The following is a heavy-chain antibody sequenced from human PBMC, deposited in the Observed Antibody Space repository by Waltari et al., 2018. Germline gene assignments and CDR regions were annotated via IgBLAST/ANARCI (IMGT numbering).Heavy chain of an antibody. D-gene: IGHD2-2*01. V-gene: IGHV3-15*01. Sequence: EVQLVESGGGLVKPGGSLRLSCAASGFTFSNAWMSWVRQAPGKGREWVGRIKNKTDGGTTDYAAPVKGRFTISRDDSKNTLYLQMNSLKTEDTAVYYCTTDPPYQLLSGGQGTLVTVSS. CDR2: IKNKTDGGTT. CDR3: TTDPPYQLLS. J-gene: IGHJ4*02. CDR1: GFTFSNAW.